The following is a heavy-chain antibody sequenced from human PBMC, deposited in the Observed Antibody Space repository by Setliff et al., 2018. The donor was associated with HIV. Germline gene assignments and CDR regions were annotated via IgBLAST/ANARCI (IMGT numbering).Heavy chain of an antibody. CDR2: IIPILGIA. Sequence: SVKVSCKSSGYAFTSQFMHWVRQAPGQGLEWMGGIIPILGIANYAQKFQGRVTITADKSTSTAYMELSSLRSEDSAFYYCTTPLDSSGYFGSDYFDYWGQGALVTVSS. V-gene: IGHV1-69*10. CDR1: GYAFTSQF. CDR3: TTPLDSSGYFGSDYFDY. D-gene: IGHD3-22*01. J-gene: IGHJ4*02.